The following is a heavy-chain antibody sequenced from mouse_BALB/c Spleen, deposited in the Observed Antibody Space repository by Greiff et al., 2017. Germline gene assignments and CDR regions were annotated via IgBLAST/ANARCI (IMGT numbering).Heavy chain of an antibody. Sequence: QLQQSGPELMKPGASVKISCKASGYSFTSYYMHWVKQSHGKSLEWIGYIDPFNGGTSYNQKFKGKATLTVDKSSSTAYMHLSSLTSEDSAVYYCARDCDGYYPFAYWGQGTLVTVSA. J-gene: IGHJ3*01. CDR1: GYSFTSYY. CDR2: IDPFNGGT. D-gene: IGHD2-3*01. CDR3: ARDCDGYYPFAY. V-gene: IGHV1S135*01.